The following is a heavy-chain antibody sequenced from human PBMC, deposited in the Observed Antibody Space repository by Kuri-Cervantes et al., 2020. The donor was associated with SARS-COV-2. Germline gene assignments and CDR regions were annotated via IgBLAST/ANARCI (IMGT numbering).Heavy chain of an antibody. J-gene: IGHJ4*02. D-gene: IGHD1-7*01. V-gene: IGHV4-30-2*01. Sequence: SETLSLTCTVSGGSISSGGYSWSWIRQPPGKGLEWIGYIYHSGSTYYNPSLKSRVTISVDRSKNQFSLKLSSVTAADTAVYYCARQGTAPFDYWAREPWSPSPQ. CDR3: ARQGTAPFDY. CDR2: IYHSGST. CDR1: GGSISSGGYS.